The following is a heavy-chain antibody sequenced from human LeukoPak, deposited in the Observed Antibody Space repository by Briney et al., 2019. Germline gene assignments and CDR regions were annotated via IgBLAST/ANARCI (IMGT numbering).Heavy chain of an antibody. CDR2: IYYSGST. CDR3: ARGLDYYDSSGYPRFDY. J-gene: IGHJ4*02. Sequence: PSETLSLTCAVYGESFSGYYWSWIRQPPGKGLEWIGYIYYSGSTNYNPSLKSRVTISVDTSKNQFSLKLSSVTAADTAVYYCARGLDYYDSSGYPRFDYWGQGTLVTVSS. V-gene: IGHV4-59*01. D-gene: IGHD3-22*01. CDR1: GESFSGYY.